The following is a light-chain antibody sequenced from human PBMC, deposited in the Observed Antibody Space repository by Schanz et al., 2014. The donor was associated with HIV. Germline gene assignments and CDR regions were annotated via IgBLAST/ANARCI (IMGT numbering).Light chain of an antibody. Sequence: DIPMTQSPSTLSASVGDRVTITCRASQSVNRWLAWYQQKPGKAPKLLIYQASYLETGVPSRFSGSGSGTEFTLTISSLQPDDFASYFWLHYYDFASTFGQGTKLEIK. J-gene: IGKJ2*01. CDR1: QSVNRW. CDR2: QAS. CDR3: LHYYDFAST. V-gene: IGKV1-5*03.